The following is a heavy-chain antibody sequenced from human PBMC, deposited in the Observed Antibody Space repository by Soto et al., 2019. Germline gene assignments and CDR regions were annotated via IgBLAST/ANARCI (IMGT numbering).Heavy chain of an antibody. V-gene: IGHV3-23*01. CDR1: GFSFSTYA. D-gene: IGHD2-15*01. J-gene: IGHJ5*02. CDR2: ISGNSGST. Sequence: EVQLLESGGGLVQPGGSLRLSCAASGFSFSTYAMTWVRQAPGKGLEWVSGISGNSGSTYYADSVKGRFTVSRDNSKNTVYLEMNSLGGDYTAVYYCAKVSVVVLAAGDWFDPWGQGTLVNGSS. CDR3: AKVSVVVLAAGDWFDP.